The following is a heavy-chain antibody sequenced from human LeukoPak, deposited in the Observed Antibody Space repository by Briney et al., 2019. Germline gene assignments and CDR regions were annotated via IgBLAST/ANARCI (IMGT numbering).Heavy chain of an antibody. J-gene: IGHJ6*02. V-gene: IGHV1-18*01. D-gene: IGHD1-26*01. CDR3: ARWAPKGGATSYYYYGMDV. CDR2: ISAYNGNT. Sequence: ASVKVSCKASGYTFTSYGISWVRQAPGQGLEWMGWISAYNGNTNYAQKLQGRVTMTTDTSTSTAYMELRSLRSDDTAVYYCARWAPKGGATSYYYYGMDVWGQGTTVTVSS. CDR1: GYTFTSYG.